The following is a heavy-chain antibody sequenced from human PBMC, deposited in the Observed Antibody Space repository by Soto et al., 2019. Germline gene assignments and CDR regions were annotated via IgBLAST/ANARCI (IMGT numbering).Heavy chain of an antibody. V-gene: IGHV1-8*01. Sequence: QVQLVQSGAEVRKPGASVKVSCEASGYTFTSYDIYWVRQATGQGLEWMGWLNPNTGNPGYAQKFQGRITVTSDTAINTVHMELSSLRSEDTAVYYCARRAETNGWNGFGADKYYFDFWGQGTLVIVSS. CDR1: GYTFTSYD. CDR3: ARRAETNGWNGFGADKYYFDF. J-gene: IGHJ4*02. CDR2: LNPNTGNP. D-gene: IGHD1-1*01.